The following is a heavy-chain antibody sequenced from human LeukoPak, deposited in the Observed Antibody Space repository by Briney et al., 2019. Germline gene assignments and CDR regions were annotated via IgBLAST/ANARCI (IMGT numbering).Heavy chain of an antibody. CDR3: ARAETTSMYYYYYGMDV. V-gene: IGHV3-48*03. CDR2: ISSSGSTI. CDR1: GFTFSSYE. D-gene: IGHD4-17*01. Sequence: GGSLRLSCAASGFTFSSYEMNWVRQAPGKGLEWVSYISSSGSTIYYADSVKGRFTISRDNAKNSLYLQMNSLRAEDTAVYYCARAETTSMYYYYYGMDVWGKGTTVTVSS. J-gene: IGHJ6*04.